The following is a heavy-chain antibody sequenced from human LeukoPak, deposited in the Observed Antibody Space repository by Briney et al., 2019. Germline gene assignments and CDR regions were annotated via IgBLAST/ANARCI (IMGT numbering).Heavy chain of an antibody. CDR3: ARHYRGGMDV. J-gene: IGHJ6*02. D-gene: IGHD3-16*02. Sequence: PSETLSLTCTVSGYSISSGFYWGWIRQPPGKGLEWIGSIYDSGRTYYNPSLKSRVTISVDTSKNQFSLKLSSVTAADTAVYYCARHYRGGMDVWGQGTTVTVSS. V-gene: IGHV4-38-2*02. CDR2: IYDSGRT. CDR1: GYSISSGFY.